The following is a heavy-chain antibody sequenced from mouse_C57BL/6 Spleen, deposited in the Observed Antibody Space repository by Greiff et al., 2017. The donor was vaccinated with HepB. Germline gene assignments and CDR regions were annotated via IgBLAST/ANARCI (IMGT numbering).Heavy chain of an antibody. Sequence: VKLQQPGAELVKPGASVKLSCKASGYTFTSYWMQWVKQRPGQGLEWIGEIDPSDSYTNYNQKFKGKATLTVDTSSSTAYMQLSSLTSEDSAVYYCARAGTWFAYWGQGTLVTVSA. CDR2: IDPSDSYT. J-gene: IGHJ3*01. V-gene: IGHV1-50*01. CDR3: ARAGTWFAY. CDR1: GYTFTSYW. D-gene: IGHD4-1*01.